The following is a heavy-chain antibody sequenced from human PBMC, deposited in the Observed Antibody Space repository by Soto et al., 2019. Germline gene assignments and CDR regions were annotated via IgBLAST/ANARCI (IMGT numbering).Heavy chain of an antibody. Sequence: PGESLKISCKGSGYTFSSYRIGWVRQVPGKGLEWMGIISPGDSDTKYSQSFQGQVTISADKSISTAYLQWNSLRASDTAMYYCARHATYYYILSGYYFDYWGQGTLVTVSS. J-gene: IGHJ4*02. CDR1: GYTFSSYR. V-gene: IGHV5-51*01. CDR2: ISPGDSDT. CDR3: ARHATYYYILSGYYFDY. D-gene: IGHD3-9*01.